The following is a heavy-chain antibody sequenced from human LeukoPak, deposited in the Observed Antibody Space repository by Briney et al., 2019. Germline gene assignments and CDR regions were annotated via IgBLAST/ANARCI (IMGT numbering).Heavy chain of an antibody. D-gene: IGHD6-19*01. J-gene: IGHJ1*01. CDR1: GGSISSYY. V-gene: IGHV4-59*01. CDR2: IYYSGST. Sequence: SETLFLTCTVSGGSISSYYWSWIRQPPGKGLEWIGYIYYSGSTNYNPSLKSRVTISVDTSKNQFSLKLSSVTAADTAVYYCVGYSSGWYTPGFQHWGQGTLVTVSS. CDR3: VGYSSGWYTPGFQH.